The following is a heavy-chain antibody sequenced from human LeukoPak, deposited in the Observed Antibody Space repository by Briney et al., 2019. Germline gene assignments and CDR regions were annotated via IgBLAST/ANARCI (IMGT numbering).Heavy chain of an antibody. Sequence: PSETLSLTCTFSGGSISSSSYYWGWIRQPPGEGLEWIGSIYYSGSTYYNPSLKSRVTISVDTSKNQFSLKLSSVTAADTAVYYCARVFGPLYYYYYYMDVWGKGTTVTVSS. CDR2: IYYSGST. CDR3: ARVFGPLYYYYYYMDV. CDR1: GGSISSSSYY. J-gene: IGHJ6*03. D-gene: IGHD3/OR15-3a*01. V-gene: IGHV4-39*07.